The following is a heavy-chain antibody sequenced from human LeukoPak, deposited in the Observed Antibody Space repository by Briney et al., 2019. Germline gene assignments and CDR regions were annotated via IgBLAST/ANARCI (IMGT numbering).Heavy chain of an antibody. CDR3: ARGGVNYYDSTPQILFDY. CDR2: INPNSGGT. J-gene: IGHJ4*02. Sequence: ASVKVSCKASGYTFTSYGISWVRQAPGQGLEWMGRINPNSGGTNYAQMFQGRVTMTRDTSISTAYMELSRLRSDDTAVYYCARGGVNYYDSTPQILFDYWGQGTLVTVSS. V-gene: IGHV1-2*06. D-gene: IGHD3-22*01. CDR1: GYTFTSYG.